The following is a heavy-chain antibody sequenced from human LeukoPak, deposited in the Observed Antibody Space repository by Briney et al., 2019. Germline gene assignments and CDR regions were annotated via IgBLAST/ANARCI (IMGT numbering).Heavy chain of an antibody. D-gene: IGHD2-2*01. CDR2: IWSDATNQ. CDR3: AKVPSGCYACDFDF. J-gene: IGHJ4*02. Sequence: GGSLRLSCEASGFTFSHYGMHWVRQAPGKGLEWVAVIWSDATNQYYADSVKGRFSISRDNSKNTLYLQMNSLRAEDTALYYCAKVPSGCYACDFDFWGQGTLVTVSS. CDR1: GFTFSHYG. V-gene: IGHV3-33*06.